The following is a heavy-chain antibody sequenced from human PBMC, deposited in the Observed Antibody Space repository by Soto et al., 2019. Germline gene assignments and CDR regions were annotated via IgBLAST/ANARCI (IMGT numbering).Heavy chain of an antibody. CDR3: ARGGSSSDNGMDV. V-gene: IGHV3-48*02. Sequence: EVQLVESGGGLVQPGGSLRLSCAASGFSFSTYSMNWVRQAPGKGLEWVPYISSRSFTIYYKDSVKGRFTISRDNAKSSLYLQMNSLRDEDTAVYYCARGGSSSDNGMDVWGQGTTVTVSS. CDR2: ISSRSFTI. J-gene: IGHJ6*02. CDR1: GFSFSTYS. D-gene: IGHD6-6*01.